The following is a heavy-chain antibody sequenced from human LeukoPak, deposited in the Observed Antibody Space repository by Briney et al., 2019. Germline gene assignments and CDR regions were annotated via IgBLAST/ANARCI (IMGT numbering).Heavy chain of an antibody. CDR2: IYTSGST. J-gene: IGHJ6*03. D-gene: IGHD3-9*01. CDR3: ARGPGNFDWLFSDYYYYYMDV. CDR1: GGSISSGSYY. V-gene: IGHV4-61*02. Sequence: SETLSLTCTVSGGSISSGSYYWSWIRQPAGKGLEWIGRIYTSGSTNYNPSLKSRVTISVDTSKNQFSLKLSSVTAADAAVYYCARGPGNFDWLFSDYYYYYMDVWGKGTTVTVSS.